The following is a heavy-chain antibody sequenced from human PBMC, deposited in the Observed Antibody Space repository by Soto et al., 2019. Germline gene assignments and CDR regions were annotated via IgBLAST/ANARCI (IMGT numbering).Heavy chain of an antibody. J-gene: IGHJ3*02. CDR3: ARQAQWLAPRHAFDI. V-gene: IGHV4-39*01. CDR1: GGSISSSSYY. Sequence: SETLSLTCTVSGGSISSSSYYWGWIRQPPGKGLEWIGSIYYSGSTYYNPSLKSRVTISVDTSKNQFSLKLSSVTAADTAVYYCARQAQWLAPRHAFDIWGQGTMVTVSS. CDR2: IYYSGST. D-gene: IGHD6-19*01.